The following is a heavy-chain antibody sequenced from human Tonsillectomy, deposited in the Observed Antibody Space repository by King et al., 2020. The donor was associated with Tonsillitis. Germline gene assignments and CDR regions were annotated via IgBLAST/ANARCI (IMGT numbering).Heavy chain of an antibody. Sequence: VQLVQSGSELKKPGASVKVSCKASGYTFTSYAMNWVRQAPGQGLEWMGWINTNTGNPTYAQGFTGRFVFSLDTSVSTAYLQISSLKAEDTAVYYCARGLPLHSSGWYRDTYYYYGMDVWGQGTTVTVSS. CDR3: ARGLPLHSSGWYRDTYYYYGMDV. CDR1: GYTFTSYA. J-gene: IGHJ6*02. D-gene: IGHD6-19*01. CDR2: INTNTGNP. V-gene: IGHV7-4-1*02.